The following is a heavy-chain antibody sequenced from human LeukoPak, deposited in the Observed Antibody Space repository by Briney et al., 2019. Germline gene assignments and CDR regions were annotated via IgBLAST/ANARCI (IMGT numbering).Heavy chain of an antibody. CDR2: ISYDGSNK. CDR1: GFTFSRYA. CDR3: ARDNSRDLHFYYYMDV. V-gene: IGHV3-30-3*01. D-gene: IGHD2-21*01. J-gene: IGHJ6*03. Sequence: GGSLRLSCGASGFTFSRYAMHWVRQAPGKGLEWVAVISYDGSNKYYADSVKGRFTISRDNSKNTPYLQMNSLRVEDTAVYYCARDNSRDLHFYYYMDVWGKGTTVTVSS.